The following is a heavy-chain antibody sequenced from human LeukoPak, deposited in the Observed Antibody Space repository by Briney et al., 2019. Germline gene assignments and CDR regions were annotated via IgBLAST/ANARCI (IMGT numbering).Heavy chain of an antibody. D-gene: IGHD1-1*01. Sequence: SETLSLTCTVSDYSISSGYYWGWIRQPPGKGLEGIGSIYHSGSTYYNPSLKSRVTISVDTSKNQFSLKLRSVTAADTAVYYCARVDWNTDYWGQGTLVTVSS. CDR3: ARVDWNTDY. CDR1: DYSISSGYY. J-gene: IGHJ4*02. V-gene: IGHV4-38-2*02. CDR2: IYHSGST.